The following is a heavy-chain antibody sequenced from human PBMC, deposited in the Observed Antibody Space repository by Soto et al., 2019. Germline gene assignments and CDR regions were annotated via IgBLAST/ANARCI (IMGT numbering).Heavy chain of an antibody. CDR1: GGSINIGDYY. Sequence: QVQLQESGPGLVKPSRTLALTCTVSGGSINIGDYYWSWIRQPPGKGLEWIGYIYYSGDTYYNPSLQSRLTISIDKSRNQFSLRLDSVTAADAAVYYCARESFFGPITDPDSYYFGMDVWGPGTTVTVSS. CDR3: ARESFFGPITDPDSYYFGMDV. J-gene: IGHJ6*02. V-gene: IGHV4-30-4*01. D-gene: IGHD1-20*01. CDR2: IYYSGDT.